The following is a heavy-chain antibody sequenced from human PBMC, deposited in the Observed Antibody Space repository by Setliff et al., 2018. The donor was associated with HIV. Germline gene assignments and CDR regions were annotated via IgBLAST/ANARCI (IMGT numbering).Heavy chain of an antibody. J-gene: IGHJ4*02. V-gene: IGHV3-48*03. D-gene: IGHD1-1*01. CDR3: AGSRGYFVQAD. CDR1: GFTFNSYA. CDR2: IGGSGSAI. Sequence: PGGSLRLSCAASGFTFNSYAMNWVRQAPGKGLEWVSYIGGSGSAIYYADSVKGRFTISRDNTQNLVFLDMNSLRVEDTAVYYCAGSRGYFVQADWGQGTLVTVSS.